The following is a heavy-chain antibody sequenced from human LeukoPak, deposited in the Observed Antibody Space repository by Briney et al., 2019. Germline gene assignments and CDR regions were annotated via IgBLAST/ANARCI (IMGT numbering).Heavy chain of an antibody. Sequence: GGSLRLSCAVSGLTFSNSAMSWVRQAPGKGLEWVSAISVGSDVIYYADSVKGRFTISRDNSKNTLYLQMNSLRAEDTAVYYCARVKGSSSWYRDGAFDIWGQGTMVTVSS. V-gene: IGHV3-23*01. CDR2: ISVGSDVI. D-gene: IGHD6-13*01. J-gene: IGHJ3*02. CDR1: GLTFSNSA. CDR3: ARVKGSSSWYRDGAFDI.